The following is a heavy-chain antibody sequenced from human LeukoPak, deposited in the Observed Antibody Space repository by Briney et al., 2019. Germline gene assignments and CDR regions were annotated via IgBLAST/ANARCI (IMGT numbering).Heavy chain of an antibody. Sequence: PSETLSLTCTVSGGSINSYYWSWIRQPPGKGLECIGYIHYTGSTNYNPSLKSRVTISVDTSKSQFSLKLSSVTGADTAIYYCARGGYYGSGNDFRFDPWGQGTLVTVSS. J-gene: IGHJ5*02. D-gene: IGHD3-10*01. CDR2: IHYTGST. CDR1: GGSINSYY. V-gene: IGHV4-59*01. CDR3: ARGGYYGSGNDFRFDP.